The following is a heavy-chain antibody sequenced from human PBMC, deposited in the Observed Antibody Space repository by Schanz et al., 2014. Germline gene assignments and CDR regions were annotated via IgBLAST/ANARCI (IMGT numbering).Heavy chain of an antibody. CDR1: GFTASSHS. CDR2: ISSRSSHI. V-gene: IGHV3-21*01. Sequence: EVQLVESGGGLVKPGGSLRLSCGVSGFTASSHSMNWVRQAPGKGLEWVSSISSRSSHIYYADSVKGRFTMSRDNAKNSVFLQMSSLRAEDTAVYYCVRDSFFAFDYWGQGTLVTVSS. CDR3: VRDSFFAFDY. J-gene: IGHJ4*02. D-gene: IGHD3-3*01.